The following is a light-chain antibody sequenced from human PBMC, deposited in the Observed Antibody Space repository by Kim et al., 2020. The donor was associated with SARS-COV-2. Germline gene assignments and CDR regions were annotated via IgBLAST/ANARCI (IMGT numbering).Light chain of an antibody. V-gene: IGKV1-5*01. CDR3: QQYNSFST. CDR1: QSVSSW. Sequence: SAAVGDRVTITCRASQSVSSWLAWYQQKPGKAPNLLIYDASSLEGGVPSRFSGSGSGTEFTLTISSLQPEDFATYYGQQYNSFSTFGQGTRVEIK. CDR2: DAS. J-gene: IGKJ1*01.